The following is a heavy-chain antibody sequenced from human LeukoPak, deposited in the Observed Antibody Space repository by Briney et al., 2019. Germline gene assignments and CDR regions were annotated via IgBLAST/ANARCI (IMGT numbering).Heavy chain of an antibody. CDR3: AKEYTPSSPLGELDS. J-gene: IGHJ4*02. D-gene: IGHD6-6*01. CDR1: GFNLNSYA. CDR2: IRHDEANS. V-gene: IGHV3-30*02. Sequence: GGSLRLSCAVSGFNLNSYAMHWVRQAPGKGLEWVAVIRHDEANSFYADSVQGRFTISRDTSKKLLYLQMNSLRVEDTAVYYCAKEYTPSSPLGELDSWGQGTLVTVSS.